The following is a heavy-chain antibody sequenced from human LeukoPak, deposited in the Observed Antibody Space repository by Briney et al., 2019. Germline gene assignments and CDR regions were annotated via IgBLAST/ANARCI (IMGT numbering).Heavy chain of an antibody. J-gene: IGHJ4*02. V-gene: IGHV4-34*01. CDR1: GGSFSGYY. CDR2: INHSGST. D-gene: IGHD2-2*01. CDR3: ARHRRTYYFDY. Sequence: PSETLSLTCAVYGGSFSGYYWSWIRQPPGKGLEWIGEINHSGSTNYNPSLKSRVTISVDTSKNQFSLKLSSVTAADTAVYYCARHRRTYYFDYWGQGTLVTVSS.